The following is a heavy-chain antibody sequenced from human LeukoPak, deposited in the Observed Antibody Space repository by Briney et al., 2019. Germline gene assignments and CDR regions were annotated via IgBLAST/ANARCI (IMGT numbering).Heavy chain of an antibody. CDR3: AKPSGSYSYYYYGMDV. Sequence: PGGSLRLSCAASGFTFSSYGMHWVRQAPGKGLEWVAVIWYDGSNKYYADSVKGRFTISRDNSKNTLYLQMNSLRAEDTAVYYCAKPSGSYSYYYYGMDVWGQGTTVTVSS. V-gene: IGHV3-33*06. D-gene: IGHD1-26*01. CDR2: IWYDGSNK. J-gene: IGHJ6*02. CDR1: GFTFSSYG.